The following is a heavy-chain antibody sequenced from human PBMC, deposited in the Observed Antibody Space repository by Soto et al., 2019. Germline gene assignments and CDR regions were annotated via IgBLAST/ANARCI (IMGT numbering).Heavy chain of an antibody. Sequence: ASVKVCCKASGYTFTRYGISWVRQAPGQGLEWMGWISAYNGNTNYAQKLQGRVTMTTDTSTSTAYMELRSLRSDDTAVYYCANGVFSSMSFESMSRSRGYLPNCDCCCQVPLVTVCS. D-gene: IGHD5-12*01. J-gene: IGHJ4*02. V-gene: IGHV1-18*01. CDR3: ANGVFSSMSFESMSRSRGYLPNCDC. CDR1: GYTFTRYG. CDR2: ISAYNGNT.